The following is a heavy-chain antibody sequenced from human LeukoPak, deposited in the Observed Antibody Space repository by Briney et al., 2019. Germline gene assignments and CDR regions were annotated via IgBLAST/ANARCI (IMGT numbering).Heavy chain of an antibody. CDR2: ISGSGGVT. Sequence: GGSLRLSCAASGFTFSSNAMSWVRQAPGKGLEWVSTISGSGGVTYYPDSVRGRFTISRDNSKNTLHLQMDSLRAEDTAIYYCAKWPEGATPKFHYWGQGTLVTVSS. CDR3: AKWPEGATPKFHY. D-gene: IGHD1-26*01. CDR1: GFTFSSNA. V-gene: IGHV3-23*01. J-gene: IGHJ4*02.